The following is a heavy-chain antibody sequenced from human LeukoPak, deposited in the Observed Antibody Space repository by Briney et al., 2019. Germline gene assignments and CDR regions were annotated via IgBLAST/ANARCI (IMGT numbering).Heavy chain of an antibody. Sequence: GGSLRLSCAASGFTFRDYGMHWIRQAPGKGLEWVAFIRYDGSNKYYADSVKGRFTISRDNSKNTLYLQMNSLRADDTAVYYCAKERGWTAAFDIWGQGTMVTVSS. V-gene: IGHV3-30*02. CDR1: GFTFRDYG. CDR3: AKERGWTAAFDI. J-gene: IGHJ3*02. CDR2: IRYDGSNK. D-gene: IGHD6-19*01.